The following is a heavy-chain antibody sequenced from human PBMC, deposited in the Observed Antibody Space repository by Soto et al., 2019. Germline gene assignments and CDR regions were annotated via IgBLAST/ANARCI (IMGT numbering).Heavy chain of an antibody. V-gene: IGHV3-30*18. Sequence: SLRLSCAASGFTFSSYGMHWVRQAPGKGLEWVAVISYDGSNKYYADSVKGRFTISRDNSKNTLYLQMNSLRAEDTAVYYCAKDGVKVDKYYDFWGGHYYYGMDVWGQGTTVTVSS. CDR1: GFTFSSYG. CDR3: AKDGVKVDKYYDFWGGHYYYGMDV. D-gene: IGHD3-3*01. CDR2: ISYDGSNK. J-gene: IGHJ6*02.